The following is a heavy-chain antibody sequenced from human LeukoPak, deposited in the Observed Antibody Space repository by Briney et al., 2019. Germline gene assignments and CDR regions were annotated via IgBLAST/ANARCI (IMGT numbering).Heavy chain of an antibody. D-gene: IGHD3-22*01. CDR1: GFTFSSYD. Sequence: GGSLRLSCAASGFTFSSYDMSWVRQAPGKGLEWVSTINSYGAYTYYADSVRGRFTISRDNSKNTLYLQMNSLRAEDTAVFYCAKRDSSGSYHFDYWGQGILVTVSS. CDR3: AKRDSSGSYHFDY. J-gene: IGHJ4*02. CDR2: INSYGAYT. V-gene: IGHV3-23*01.